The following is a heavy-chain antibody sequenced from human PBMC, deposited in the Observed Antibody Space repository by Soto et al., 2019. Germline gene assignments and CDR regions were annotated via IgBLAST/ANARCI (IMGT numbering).Heavy chain of an antibody. V-gene: IGHV4-59*01. J-gene: IGHJ6*03. CDR1: GGSISSYY. CDR2: IYYSGTT. CDR3: ASTVTQRSYYGSGSYWNYYYYYMDV. D-gene: IGHD3-10*01. Sequence: QVQLQESGPGLVKPSETLSLTCTVSGGSISSYYWSWIRQPPGKGLEWIGYIYYSGTTNYNPSLTSRVTISVDTAKNQFSLKLRSVTPADTAVYYCASTVTQRSYYGSGSYWNYYYYYMDVWGKGTTATVSS.